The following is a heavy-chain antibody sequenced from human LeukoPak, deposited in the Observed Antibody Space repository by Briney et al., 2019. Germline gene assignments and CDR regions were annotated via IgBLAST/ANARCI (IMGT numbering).Heavy chain of an antibody. CDR2: ISGSGGST. Sequence: PGGSLRLSCAASGLTFSSYAMSWVRQAPGKGLEWVSAISGSGGSTYYADSVKGRFTISRDNSKNTQYLQMNSLRAEDTAVYYCARVFPYYDFWSGYPGYWGQGTLVTVSS. D-gene: IGHD3-3*01. CDR1: GLTFSSYA. V-gene: IGHV3-23*01. CDR3: ARVFPYYDFWSGYPGY. J-gene: IGHJ4*02.